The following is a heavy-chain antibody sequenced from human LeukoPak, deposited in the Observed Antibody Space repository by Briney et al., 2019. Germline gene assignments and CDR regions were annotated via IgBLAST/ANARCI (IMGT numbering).Heavy chain of an antibody. CDR3: ARNLRDGYNRFDY. CDR1: GFTFSSYA. D-gene: IGHD5-24*01. J-gene: IGHJ4*02. CDR2: ISGSYGST. Sequence: GGSLRLSCAGSGFTFSSYAMSWVRQAPGKGLEWVSAISGSYGSTYYADSVKGRFTVSRDNSKNTLYLQMSSLRAEDTAVYYCARNLRDGYNRFDYWGQGTLVAVSS. V-gene: IGHV3-23*01.